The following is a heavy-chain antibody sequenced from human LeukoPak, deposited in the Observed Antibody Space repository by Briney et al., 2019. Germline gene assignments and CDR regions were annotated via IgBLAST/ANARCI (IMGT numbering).Heavy chain of an antibody. D-gene: IGHD3-22*01. CDR3: AAPHYDSIDY. J-gene: IGHJ4*02. V-gene: IGHV4-34*01. CDR2: INHSGST. CDR1: GGSFSGYY. Sequence: SETLSLTCAVYGGSFSGYYWSWIRQPPGKGLEWIGEINHSGSTNYNPSLKSRVTISVDTSKNQFSLKLSSVTAADTAVYYCAAPHYDSIDYWGQGTLVTVSS.